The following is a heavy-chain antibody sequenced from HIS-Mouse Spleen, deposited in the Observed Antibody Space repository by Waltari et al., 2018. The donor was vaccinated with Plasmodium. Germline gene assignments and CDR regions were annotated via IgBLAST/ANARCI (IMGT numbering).Heavy chain of an antibody. J-gene: IGHJ2*01. D-gene: IGHD3-9*01. CDR1: GFTFSSYS. V-gene: IGHV3-21*01. CDR2: ISSSSSYI. CDR3: AREDILTAYYNDYWYFDL. Sequence: EVQLVESGGGLVKPGGSLRLSCAASGFTFSSYSMNWVRQAPGKGLEWCSSISSSSSYIYYADSVKGRFTISRDNAKNSLYLQMNSLRAEDTAVYYCAREDILTAYYNDYWYFDLWGRGTLVTVSS.